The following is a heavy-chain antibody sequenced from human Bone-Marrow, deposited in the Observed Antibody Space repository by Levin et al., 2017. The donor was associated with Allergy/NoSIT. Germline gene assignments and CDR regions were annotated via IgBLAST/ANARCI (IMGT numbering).Heavy chain of an antibody. CDR2: IYYSGST. J-gene: IGHJ2*01. Sequence: SETLSLTCTVSGGSISSDYWSWVRQPPGKGLEWIGYIYYSGSTNYNPSLKSRVTISVDTSKNQFSLKLSSVTAADTAVYSCARCHSSGRIFDRWGRGTLVTVSS. D-gene: IGHD6-19*01. V-gene: IGHV4-59*08. CDR1: GGSISSDY. CDR3: ARCHSSGRIFDR.